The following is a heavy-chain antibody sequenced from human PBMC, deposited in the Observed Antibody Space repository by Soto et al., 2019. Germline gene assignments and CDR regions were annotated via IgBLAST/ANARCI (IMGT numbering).Heavy chain of an antibody. CDR3: ASLRGSGTNYFFDY. V-gene: IGHV4-31*03. CDR2: IFYNGNT. D-gene: IGHD3-10*01. J-gene: IGHJ4*02. Sequence: QVQLQESGPGLVKPSQTLSLTCTVSGGSISSDDYYWSWIRQHPGKGLEWVGYIFYNGNTYYNPSLKSRLTISVDPSKNQFSLRLTSVTAADTAVYYCASLRGSGTNYFFDYWGQGTLVTVSS. CDR1: GGSISSDDYY.